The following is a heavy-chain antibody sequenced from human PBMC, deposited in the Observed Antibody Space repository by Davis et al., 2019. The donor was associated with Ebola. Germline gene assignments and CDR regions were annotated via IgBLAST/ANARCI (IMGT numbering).Heavy chain of an antibody. Sequence: PGGSLRLSCAASGFTFSSYVMSWVRQAPGKGLEWVSGISGSGGTTYYADSVKGRFTISRDNSKNTLYLQMNSLSADDTAVYYCATCGFCVSSSGIDYRGQGTLVTVSS. CDR1: GFTFSSYV. CDR3: ATCGFCVSSSGIDY. V-gene: IGHV3-23*01. CDR2: ISGSGGTT. D-gene: IGHD6-19*01. J-gene: IGHJ4*02.